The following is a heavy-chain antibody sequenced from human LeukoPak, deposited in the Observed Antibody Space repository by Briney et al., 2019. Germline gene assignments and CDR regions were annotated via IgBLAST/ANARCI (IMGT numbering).Heavy chain of an antibody. CDR1: GGTFSSYA. Sequence: ASVKVSCKTSGGTFSSYAIIWVRQAPGQGLEWMGWINPNSGGTNYAQKFQGRVTMTRDTSISTAYMELSRLRSDDTAVYYCARHGDYYFDYWGQGTLVTVSS. D-gene: IGHD4-17*01. V-gene: IGHV1-2*02. CDR3: ARHGDYYFDY. J-gene: IGHJ4*02. CDR2: INPNSGGT.